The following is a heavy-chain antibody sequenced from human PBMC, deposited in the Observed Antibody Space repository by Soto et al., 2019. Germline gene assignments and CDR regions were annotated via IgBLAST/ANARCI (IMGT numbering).Heavy chain of an antibody. V-gene: IGHV4-59*01. CDR2: ICYSGST. J-gene: IGHJ6*02. Sequence: PSQTLSDTWTVSYGSISSYYWSWILKSPFKLLEWIGYICYSGSTNYNPSLKSRVTISVDTSKNQFSLKLSPVTAADTAVYYCARAHTGSSPRDYYYGMDVWGQGTTVTVSS. CDR1: YGSISSYY. D-gene: IGHD6-13*01. CDR3: ARAHTGSSPRDYYYGMDV.